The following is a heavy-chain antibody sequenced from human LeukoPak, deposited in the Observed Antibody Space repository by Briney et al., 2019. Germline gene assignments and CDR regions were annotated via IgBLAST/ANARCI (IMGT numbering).Heavy chain of an antibody. CDR1: GFIFSNYG. V-gene: IGHV3-33*01. Sequence: GGSLRLSCAASGFIFSNYGMRWVRQAPGKGLEWVAAIWYDGSKKYYVDSVKGRFTISRDDSKNTLYLQMNSLRSEDTAVYYYARDILNGYLGNWGQGTLVTVSS. D-gene: IGHD3-9*01. CDR2: IWYDGSKK. CDR3: ARDILNGYLGN. J-gene: IGHJ4*02.